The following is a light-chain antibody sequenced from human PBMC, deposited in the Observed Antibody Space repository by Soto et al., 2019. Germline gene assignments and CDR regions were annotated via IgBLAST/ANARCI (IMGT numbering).Light chain of an antibody. CDR3: HQYETYPYT. Sequence: DIQMTQSPSTLSASVGERVTITCRASQSLSGWLAWYQQKPGKAPKLLIFASSVLESGVPSRFGGDGSGTEYTLTISSLQPDDFATYYCHQYETYPYTFGQGTKLEIK. J-gene: IGKJ2*01. V-gene: IGKV1-5*03. CDR2: ASS. CDR1: QSLSGW.